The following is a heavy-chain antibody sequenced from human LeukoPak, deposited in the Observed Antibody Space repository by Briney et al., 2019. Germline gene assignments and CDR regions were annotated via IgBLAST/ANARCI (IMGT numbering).Heavy chain of an antibody. V-gene: IGHV3-9*01. J-gene: IGHJ5*02. Sequence: PGRSLRLSCAASGFTFDFYAMHWVRQAPGKGLEWVSGISWNSGSIGYADSVKGRFTISRDNAKNSLYLQMNSLRAEDTALYYCAKDSKVRGVIKYNWFDPWGQGTLVTVSS. CDR3: AKDSKVRGVIKYNWFDP. CDR1: GFTFDFYA. D-gene: IGHD3-10*01. CDR2: ISWNSGSI.